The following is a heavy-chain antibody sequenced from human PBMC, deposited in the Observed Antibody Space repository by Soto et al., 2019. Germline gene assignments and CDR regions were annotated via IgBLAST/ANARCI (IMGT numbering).Heavy chain of an antibody. Sequence: HPGGSLRLSCVASGFTFSSYPIHWVRQAPGQGLEWVAIIARDGIEKHYADFVKGRFTISRDNSKNILYLQMSSLREDDTAMYFCAREEIAAYFKNWGLGTLVTVSS. CDR3: AREEIAAYFKN. CDR2: IARDGIEK. V-gene: IGHV3-30-3*01. J-gene: IGHJ4*01. CDR1: GFTFSSYP. D-gene: IGHD2-15*01.